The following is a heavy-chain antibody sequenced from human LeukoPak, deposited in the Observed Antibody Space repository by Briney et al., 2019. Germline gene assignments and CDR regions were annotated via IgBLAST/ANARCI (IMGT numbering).Heavy chain of an antibody. D-gene: IGHD6-6*01. J-gene: IGHJ4*02. V-gene: IGHV4-39*07. Sequence: SETLSLTCTVSDGSISTSNYYWGWIRQPPGKGLEWIGNIFYSGSTYYSPSLRSRVTISLDTSRNQFSLKLNSVTAADTAVYYCARGLGIAARPDYWGQGTLVTVSS. CDR2: IFYSGST. CDR3: ARGLGIAARPDY. CDR1: DGSISTSNYY.